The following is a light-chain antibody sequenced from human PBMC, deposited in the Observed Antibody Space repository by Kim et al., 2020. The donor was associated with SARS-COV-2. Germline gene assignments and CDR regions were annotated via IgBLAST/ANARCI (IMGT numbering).Light chain of an antibody. CDR3: CSYAGTSTFV. Sequence: QSALTQPASVSGSPGQSITISCTGTNRDIGSYKFVSWYQQHPGKAPKLMIYEGSKWPSGVSNRFSGSRSGNTASLTISGLQAEDEADYYCCSYAGTSTFVFGGGTQLTVL. CDR1: NRDIGSYKF. V-gene: IGLV2-23*03. CDR2: EGS. J-gene: IGLJ3*02.